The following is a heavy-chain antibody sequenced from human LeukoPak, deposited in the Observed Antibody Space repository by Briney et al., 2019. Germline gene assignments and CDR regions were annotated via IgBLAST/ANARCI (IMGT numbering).Heavy chain of an antibody. Sequence: ASVKVSCKASGYTFTSHYMHWVRQAPGQVLEWMGWILPHSGDTNYAQKFQGRVTMTRDTSISTVYMELIRLTSDDTATYYCASDNNYGPDSWGQGALVTVSS. CDR2: ILPHSGDT. V-gene: IGHV1-2*02. CDR1: GYTFTSHY. D-gene: IGHD4-17*01. CDR3: ASDNNYGPDS. J-gene: IGHJ4*02.